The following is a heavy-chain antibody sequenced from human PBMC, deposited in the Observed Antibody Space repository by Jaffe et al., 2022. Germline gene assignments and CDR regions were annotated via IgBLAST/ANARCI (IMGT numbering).Heavy chain of an antibody. CDR3: AATVTTVYFDY. D-gene: IGHD4-17*01. CDR1: GYSISSGYY. Sequence: QVQLQESGPGLVKPSETLSLTCAVSGYSISSGYYWGWIRQPPGKGLEWIGSIYHSGSTYYNPSLKSRVTISVDTSKNQFSLKLSSVTAADTAVYYCAATVTTVYFDYWGQGTLVTVSS. V-gene: IGHV4-38-2*01. CDR2: IYHSGST. J-gene: IGHJ4*02.